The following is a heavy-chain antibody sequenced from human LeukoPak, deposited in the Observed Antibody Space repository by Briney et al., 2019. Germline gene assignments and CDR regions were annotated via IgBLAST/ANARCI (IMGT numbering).Heavy chain of an antibody. Sequence: PGGSLRLSCAASGFTVGSNYMTWVRQAPGKGLEWVSVIYSGGSILYADSVKGRFTISRDNSKNTLYLQMNSLRAEDTAVYYCARALRDGYNRGIDYWGQGTLVTVSS. J-gene: IGHJ4*02. CDR1: GFTVGSNY. CDR2: IYSGGSI. V-gene: IGHV3-66*01. D-gene: IGHD5-24*01. CDR3: ARALRDGYNRGIDY.